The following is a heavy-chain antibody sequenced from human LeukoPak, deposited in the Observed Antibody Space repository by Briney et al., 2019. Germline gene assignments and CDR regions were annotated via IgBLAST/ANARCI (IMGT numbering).Heavy chain of an antibody. D-gene: IGHD6-19*01. CDR3: AKDLGIAVAGLDY. CDR2: ICYDGSNK. Sequence: GGSLRLSCAASGFTLSSYAMNWVGQAQGKGLEGGAVICYDGSNKYYAHSVKGRFTISRDNSKNPLYLQMNRLRAEDTAVYYCAKDLGIAVAGLDYWGQGTLVTVSS. J-gene: IGHJ4*02. V-gene: IGHV3-33*06. CDR1: GFTLSSYA.